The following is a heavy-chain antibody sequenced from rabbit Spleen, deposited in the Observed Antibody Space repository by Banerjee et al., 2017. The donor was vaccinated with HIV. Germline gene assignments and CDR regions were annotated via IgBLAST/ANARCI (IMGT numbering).Heavy chain of an antibody. CDR3: ARDTGSSFSSYGMDP. CDR1: GFSFNSGYD. D-gene: IGHD8-1*01. V-gene: IGHV1S40*01. J-gene: IGHJ6*02. Sequence: QSLEESGGDLVKPGASLTLTCKASGFSFNSGYDMCWVRQAPGKGLEWIACVYAGSSGSTYSATWAKGRFTISKTSSTTVTLQMTSLTAADTATYFCARDTGSSFSSYGMDPWGPGTLVTVS. CDR2: VYAGSSGST.